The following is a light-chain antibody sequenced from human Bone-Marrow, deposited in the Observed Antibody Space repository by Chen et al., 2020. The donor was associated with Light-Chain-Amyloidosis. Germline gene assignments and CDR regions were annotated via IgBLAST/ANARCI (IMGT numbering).Light chain of an antibody. CDR3: SSYAGGTTFVI. CDR2: DDS. J-gene: IGLJ2*01. V-gene: IGLV2-23*02. Sequence: QSALTQPASVSGSPGQSISISCTGTSSDVGSYNLVSWYQQHPGKVPNLMIYDDSKRPSGVSDRFSGPKSGNTASLTISGLQAEDEADYYCSSYAGGTTFVIFGGGTKLTVL. CDR1: SSDVGSYNL.